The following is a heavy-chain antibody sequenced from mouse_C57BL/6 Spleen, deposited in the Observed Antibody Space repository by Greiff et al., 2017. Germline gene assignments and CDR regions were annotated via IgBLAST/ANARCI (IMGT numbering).Heavy chain of an antibody. D-gene: IGHD2-4*01. J-gene: IGHJ4*01. V-gene: IGHV2-6*03. CDR1: GFSLTSYG. CDR2: IWSDGST. Sequence: VQLQESGPGLVAPSQSLSITCTVSGFSLTSYGVHWVRQPPGKGLEWLVVIWSDGSTTYNSALKSRLSISKDNSKSQVFLKMNSLQTDDTAMYYCARRGDYVDYYAMDYWGQGTSVTVSS. CDR3: ARRGDYVDYYAMDY.